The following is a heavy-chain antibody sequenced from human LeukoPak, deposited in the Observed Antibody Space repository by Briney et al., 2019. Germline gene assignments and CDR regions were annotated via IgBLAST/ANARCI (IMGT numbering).Heavy chain of an antibody. J-gene: IGHJ4*02. CDR1: GYTSTSVG. CDR2: FVPIYGTA. CDR3: ARGRLRDCSSTSCPFDY. Sequence: TVKVSCKASGYTSTSVGISWVRQAPGHGLEWLGGFVPIYGTANYAQKFQGRVTITADESTSTAYMELSSLRSEDTAVYYCARGRLRDCSSTSCPFDYWGQGTLVTVSS. D-gene: IGHD2-2*01. V-gene: IGHV1-69*13.